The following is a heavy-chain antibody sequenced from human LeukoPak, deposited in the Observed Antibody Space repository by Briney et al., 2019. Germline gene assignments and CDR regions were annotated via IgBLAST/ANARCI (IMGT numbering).Heavy chain of an antibody. V-gene: IGHV1-8*01. CDR1: AYTFTIYD. CDR2: MNPNSGNT. Sequence: SVKVSFNASAYTFTIYDINWVRQGTGQGLEWMGWMNPNSGNTGYAQKFQGRVTMTSNTSISPAYMELSSLRSEDTAVYYCARATGRSYPFDYWGQGTLVTVSS. CDR3: ARATGRSYPFDY. D-gene: IGHD1-26*01. J-gene: IGHJ4*02.